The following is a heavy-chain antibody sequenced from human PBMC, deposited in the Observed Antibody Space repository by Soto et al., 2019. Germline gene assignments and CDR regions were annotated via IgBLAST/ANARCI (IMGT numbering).Heavy chain of an antibody. V-gene: IGHV3-30-3*01. D-gene: IGHD3-10*01. CDR1: GFTFSSYA. CDR2: MSFDGYDK. J-gene: IGHJ4*02. CDR3: TRDLKKVVRGIDY. Sequence: QVQLVESGGGVVQPGRSLRLSCAASGFTFSSYAMHWVRQAPGKGLEWVAAMSFDGYDKYYADSVKGRFTISRDNSMDTLYRQMTSLRAEERAVYYCTRDLKKVVRGIDYWGQGTLVTVSS.